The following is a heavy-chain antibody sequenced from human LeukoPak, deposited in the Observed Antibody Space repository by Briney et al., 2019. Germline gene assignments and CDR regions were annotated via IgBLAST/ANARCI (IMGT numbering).Heavy chain of an antibody. Sequence: SETLSLTCTVSGGSISSSSYYWGWIRQPPGKGLEWIGSIYYSGSTYYNPSLKSRVTISVDTSKNQFSLKLSSVTAADTAVYYCARGPHYYGSGSYYNGLSYYFDYWGQGTLVTVSS. D-gene: IGHD3-10*01. J-gene: IGHJ4*02. CDR3: ARGPHYYGSGSYYNGLSYYFDY. CDR2: IYYSGST. CDR1: GGSISSSSYY. V-gene: IGHV4-39*01.